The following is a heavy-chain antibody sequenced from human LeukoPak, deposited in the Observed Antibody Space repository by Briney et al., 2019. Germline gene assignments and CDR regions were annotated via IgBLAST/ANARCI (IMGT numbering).Heavy chain of an antibody. CDR2: ISAYNGNT. CDR1: GYTFTSYG. CDR3: TRSRPHLLQSWFDP. V-gene: IGHV1-18*01. Sequence: ASVKVSCKASGYTFTSYGISWVRQAPGQGLEWVGWISAYNGNTNYAQKLQGRVTMTTGKSTSTAHIELSSLRSDDTAVYYCTRSRPHLLQSWFDPWGQGTLITVSS. D-gene: IGHD6-6*01. J-gene: IGHJ5*02.